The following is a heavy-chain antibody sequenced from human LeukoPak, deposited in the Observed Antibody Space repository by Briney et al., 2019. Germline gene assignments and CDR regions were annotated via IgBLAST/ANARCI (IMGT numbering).Heavy chain of an antibody. CDR2: IYSGGST. CDR3: AKGNWRYFDY. Sequence: GGSLRLSCAASGFTVSSNYMSWVRQAPGKGLEWVSVIYSGGSTYYADSVKGRFTISRDNSKNTLYLQMNSLGADDTAVYYCAKGNWRYFDYCGQGTLVTVSS. V-gene: IGHV3-53*01. D-gene: IGHD1-1*01. J-gene: IGHJ4*02. CDR1: GFTVSSNY.